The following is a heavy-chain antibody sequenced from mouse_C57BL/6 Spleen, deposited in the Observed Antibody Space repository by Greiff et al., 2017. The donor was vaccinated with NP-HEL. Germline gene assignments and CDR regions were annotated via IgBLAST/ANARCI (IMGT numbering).Heavy chain of an antibody. CDR1: GYTFTSYD. J-gene: IGHJ1*03. CDR3: ARGSITTVVATGYFDV. Sequence: QVQLQQSGPELVKPGASVKLSCKASGYTFTSYDINWVKQRPGQGLEWIGWIYPRDGSTKYNEKFKGKATLTVDTSSSTAYMELHSLTSEDSAVYFCARGSITTVVATGYFDVWGTGTTVTVSS. V-gene: IGHV1-85*01. CDR2: IYPRDGST. D-gene: IGHD1-1*01.